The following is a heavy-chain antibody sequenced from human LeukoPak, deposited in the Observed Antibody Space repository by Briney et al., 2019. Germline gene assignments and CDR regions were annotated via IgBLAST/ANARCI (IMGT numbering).Heavy chain of an antibody. CDR2: IDPRSDYT. Sequence: ASVKVSCKASGYTFTTYYIHWVRQAPGQGLEWMRIIDPRSDYTNYAQEFQGRVTMTRDTSTSTVYMDLTSLRSDDTAVYYCAAAPIEMQQRGFDYWGQGTLVTVSS. J-gene: IGHJ4*02. CDR1: GYTFTTYY. CDR3: AAAPIEMQQRGFDY. V-gene: IGHV1-46*01. D-gene: IGHD5-24*01.